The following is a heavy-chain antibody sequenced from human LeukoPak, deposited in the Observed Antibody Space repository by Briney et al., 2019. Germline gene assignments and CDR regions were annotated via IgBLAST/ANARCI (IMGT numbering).Heavy chain of an antibody. CDR1: GYIFTSYG. D-gene: IGHD3-22*01. Sequence: ASVKVSCKASGYIFTSYGISWVRQAPGQGLEWMGWISAYNGNTNYAQKLQGRVTMTTDTSTSTAYMELRSLRSDDTAVYYCARDQGRGFYYDSSGYPDYWGQGTLVTVSS. J-gene: IGHJ4*02. CDR3: ARDQGRGFYYDSSGYPDY. CDR2: ISAYNGNT. V-gene: IGHV1-18*01.